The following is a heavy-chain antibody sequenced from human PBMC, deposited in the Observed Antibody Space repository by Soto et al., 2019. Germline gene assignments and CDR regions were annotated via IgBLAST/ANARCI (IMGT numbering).Heavy chain of an antibody. V-gene: IGHV1-58*01. CDR2: IVVGSGNT. Sequence: SVKVSCKASGFTFTSSAVQWVRQARGQRLEWIGWIVVGSGNTNYAQKFQERVTITRDMSTSTAYMELSSLRSEDTAVYYCAREFLYFVVLRGPQGKYLDYWATGTLVTVSS. D-gene: IGHD3-9*01. CDR3: AREFLYFVVLRGPQGKYLDY. J-gene: IGHJ4*02. CDR1: GFTFTSSA.